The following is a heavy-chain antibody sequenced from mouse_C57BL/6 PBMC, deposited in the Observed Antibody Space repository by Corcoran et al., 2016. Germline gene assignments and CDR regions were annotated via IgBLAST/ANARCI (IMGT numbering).Heavy chain of an antibody. J-gene: IGHJ4*01. V-gene: IGHV1-18*01. Sequence: EVQLQQSGPELVKPGASVKIPCKASGYTFTDYNMDWVKQSHGKSLEWSGDINPNNGGTIYNQKFKGKATLTVDKSSSTAYMERRSLTSEDTAVYYCAREGTIYYGNHYYAMDYWGQGTSVTVSS. CDR3: AREGTIYYGNHYYAMDY. CDR2: INPNNGGT. D-gene: IGHD2-1*01. CDR1: GYTFTDYN.